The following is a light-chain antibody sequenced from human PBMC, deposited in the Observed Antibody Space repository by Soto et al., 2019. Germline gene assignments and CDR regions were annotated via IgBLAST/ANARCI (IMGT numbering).Light chain of an antibody. Sequence: QSALTQFASVSGSPGQSITISCTGTSSDIGGYHYVSWYQHHPGKAPKLMIYEVSNRPSGVSDRFSGSKSGSTASLTISGLQAEDEADYYCSSYVSGNTLVFGGGTKVTVL. V-gene: IGLV2-14*01. CDR1: SSDIGGYHY. J-gene: IGLJ2*01. CDR3: SSYVSGNTLV. CDR2: EVS.